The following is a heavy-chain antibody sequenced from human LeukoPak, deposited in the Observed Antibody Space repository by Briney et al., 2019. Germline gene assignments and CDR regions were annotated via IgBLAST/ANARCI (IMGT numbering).Heavy chain of an antibody. CDR3: ARGGVAGAFDY. CDR2: IYHSGST. Sequence: SETLSLTCTVSGGSISSSSYYWGWIRQPPGKGLEWIGEIYHSGSTNYNPSLKSRVTISVDKSKNQFSLKLSSVTAADTAVYYCARGGVAGAFDYWGQGTLVTVSS. V-gene: IGHV4-39*07. J-gene: IGHJ4*02. D-gene: IGHD6-19*01. CDR1: GGSISSSSYY.